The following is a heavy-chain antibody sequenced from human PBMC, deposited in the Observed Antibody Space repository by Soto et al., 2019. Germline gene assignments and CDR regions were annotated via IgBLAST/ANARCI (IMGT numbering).Heavy chain of an antibody. CDR3: ARFPSNGWYDTYYYYGLDV. CDR2: IYPGDSDT. Sequence: GESLKISCQGSGYTFNNYWIGWVRQMAGRGLEWMGIIYPGDSDTRYSPSFQGQVTISADKSINTAYLQWSSLKASDTAMYYCARFPSNGWYDTYYYYGLDVWGQGTTVTVSS. CDR1: GYTFNNYW. J-gene: IGHJ6*02. D-gene: IGHD6-19*01. V-gene: IGHV5-51*01.